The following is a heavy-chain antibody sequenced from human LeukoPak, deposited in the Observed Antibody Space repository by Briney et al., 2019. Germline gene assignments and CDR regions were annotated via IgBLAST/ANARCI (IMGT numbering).Heavy chain of an antibody. CDR2: ISWDGGSS. J-gene: IGHJ4*02. V-gene: IGHV3-43D*03. D-gene: IGHD6-13*01. CDR1: GFTFDDYA. CDR3: AKAIAAANSPIDY. Sequence: PGGSLRLSCAASGFTFDDYAMHWVRQAPGKGLEGVSLISWDGGSSYYADSVKGRFTISRDNSKNSLYLQMNSLRAEDTALYYCAKAIAAANSPIDYWGQGTLVTVSS.